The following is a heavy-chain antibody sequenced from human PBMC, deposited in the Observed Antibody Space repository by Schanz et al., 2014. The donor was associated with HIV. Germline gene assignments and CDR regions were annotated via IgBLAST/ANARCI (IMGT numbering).Heavy chain of an antibody. D-gene: IGHD1-26*01. V-gene: IGHV1-69*12. J-gene: IGHJ5*02. CDR1: GGTFTNYA. CDR3: ARASYSGTYYTWFDP. Sequence: QVQLVQSGAEVKKPGSSVMVSCKTSGGTFTNYAISWVRQAPGQGLQWKGGIIPFFGTANYAQTLQGRLTITADESTGTAYMDLTSLRYEDTALYYCARASYSGTYYTWFDPWGQGTLVTVSS. CDR2: IIPFFGTA.